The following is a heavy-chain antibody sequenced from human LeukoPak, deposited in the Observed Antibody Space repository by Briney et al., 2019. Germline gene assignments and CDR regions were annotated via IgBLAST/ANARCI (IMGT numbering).Heavy chain of an antibody. V-gene: IGHV4-39*07. CDR2: INHSGST. D-gene: IGHD1-7*01. CDR1: GGSISSGSYY. Sequence: EASQTLSLTCTVSGGSISSGSYYWSWIRQPPGKGLEWIGEINHSGSTNYNPSLKSRVTISVDTSKNQFSLKLSSVTAADTAVYYCAKGADSEITGTTDWGQGTLVTVSS. J-gene: IGHJ4*02. CDR3: AKGADSEITGTTD.